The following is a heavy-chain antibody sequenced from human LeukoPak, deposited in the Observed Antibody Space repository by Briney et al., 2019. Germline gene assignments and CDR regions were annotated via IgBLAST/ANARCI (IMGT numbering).Heavy chain of an antibody. D-gene: IGHD6-6*01. CDR3: ARAAVADRPAYHFDC. Sequence: GGSLRLYGAASGFTFSSYAMLWLRQAPGQGLEYFSAISSDGSSTYYANSVKGRFTISRDNSKNTLYLQIGRLRAEAMAVYYWARAAVADRPAYHFDCWGRETLVTVSS. CDR2: ISSDGSST. J-gene: IGHJ4*02. CDR1: GFTFSSYA. V-gene: IGHV3-64*01.